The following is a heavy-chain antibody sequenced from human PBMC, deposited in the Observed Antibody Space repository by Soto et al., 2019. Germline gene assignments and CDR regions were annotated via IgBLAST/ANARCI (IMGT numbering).Heavy chain of an antibody. CDR3: ARGPTGWYGFDA. J-gene: IGHJ5*02. CDR2: ISRDGSNT. Sequence: EVHLVESGGVLVQPGGSLRLSGAASGFTFSTIWMHWARQAPGKGLVWVSRISRDGSNTNYADFVKGRFTISRDNAKNTLYLQMNSLTVEDTAIYFCARGPTGWYGFDAWGQGTLVTVSS. V-gene: IGHV3-74*01. CDR1: GFTFSTIW. D-gene: IGHD6-19*01.